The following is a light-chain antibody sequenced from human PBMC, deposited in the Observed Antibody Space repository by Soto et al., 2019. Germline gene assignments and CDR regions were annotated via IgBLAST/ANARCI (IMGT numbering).Light chain of an antibody. CDR2: DSS. CDR1: QSVGSS. CDR3: QQRNDWPLT. Sequence: EIVLTQSPATLSLSPGERATLSCRASQSVGSSLAWYQQKPGQAPRLLINDSSNRATGIPARFSGSGSGTDFTLTISSLEPEEFAVYYCQQRNDWPLTFGGGTKV. J-gene: IGKJ4*01. V-gene: IGKV3-11*01.